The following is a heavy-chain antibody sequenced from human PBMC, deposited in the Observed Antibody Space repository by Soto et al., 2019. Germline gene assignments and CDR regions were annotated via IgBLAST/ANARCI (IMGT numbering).Heavy chain of an antibody. D-gene: IGHD3-22*01. J-gene: IGHJ4*02. V-gene: IGHV4-31*03. CDR2: IYYSGNT. Sequence: PSETLSLTCTVSGGSISSGGYYLSWIRQHPGKGLEWIGYIYYSGNTYYNPSLKSRVTISVDTSKNQFSLKLSSVTAADTAVYYCARGGPLPYYYDSSGYSFDYWGQRTLVTVSS. CDR1: GGSISSGGYY. CDR3: ARGGPLPYYYDSSGYSFDY.